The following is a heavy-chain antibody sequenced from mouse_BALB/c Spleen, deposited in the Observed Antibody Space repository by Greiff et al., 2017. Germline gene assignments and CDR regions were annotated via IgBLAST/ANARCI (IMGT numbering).Heavy chain of an antibody. CDR3: ARGGSSYEAWFAY. J-gene: IGHJ3*01. CDR1: GYTFTSYW. CDR2: IYPGDGDT. D-gene: IGHD1-1*01. Sequence: VQLQQSGAELARPGASVKLSCKASGYTFTSYWMQWVKQRPGQGLEWIGAIYPGDGDTRYTQKFKGKATLTADKSSSTAYMQLSSLASEDSAVYYCARGGSSYEAWFAYWGQGTLVTVSA. V-gene: IGHV1-87*01.